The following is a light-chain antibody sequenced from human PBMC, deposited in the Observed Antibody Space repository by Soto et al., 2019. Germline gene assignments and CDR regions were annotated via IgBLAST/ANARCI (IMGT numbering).Light chain of an antibody. CDR2: GAS. CDR3: QQYNNWPPT. Sequence: EIVMTQSPATLSVSPGERATLSCRASQRVSSNLAWYQQKPGQAPRLLIYGASTRATGIPARFSGSGSGTEFTLTISSLQAEDFAVYYCQQYNNWPPTFGQGTKGEIK. V-gene: IGKV3-15*01. CDR1: QRVSSN. J-gene: IGKJ1*01.